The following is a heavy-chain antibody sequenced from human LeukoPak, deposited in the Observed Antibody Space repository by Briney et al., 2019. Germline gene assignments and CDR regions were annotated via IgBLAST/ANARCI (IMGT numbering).Heavy chain of an antibody. CDR2: INHSGST. J-gene: IGHJ2*01. CDR1: GGSFSGYY. D-gene: IGHD6-13*01. V-gene: IGHV4-34*01. CDR3: ARVPRSYSSSWYRYWYFDP. Sequence: ASETLSLTCAVYGGSFSGYYWSWIRQPPGKGLEWIGEINHSGSTNYNPSLKSRVTISVDTSKNQFSLKLSSVTAADTAVYYCARVPRSYSSSWYRYWYFDPWGRGTLVTVSS.